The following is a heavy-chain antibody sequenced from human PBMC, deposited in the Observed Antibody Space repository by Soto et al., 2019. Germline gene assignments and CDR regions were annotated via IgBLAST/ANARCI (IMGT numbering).Heavy chain of an antibody. D-gene: IGHD5-18*01. CDR3: ARDRLMATAGTARHYFGLDV. CDR2: IYYSGST. V-gene: IGHV4-31*03. Sequence: SETLSLTCTVSGGSIRSGGYYWSWFRQSPRRGLEWIGNIYYSGSTYYNPSLKSRLTISVDTSKNQFSLNLSSVTAADTAVYYCARDRLMATAGTARHYFGLDVWGQGPTVTGSS. J-gene: IGHJ6*02. CDR1: GGSIRSGGYY.